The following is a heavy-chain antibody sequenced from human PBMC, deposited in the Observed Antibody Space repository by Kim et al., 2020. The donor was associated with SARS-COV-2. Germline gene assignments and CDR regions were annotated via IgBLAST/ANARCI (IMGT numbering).Heavy chain of an antibody. CDR2: IVVGSGNT. CDR1: GFTFTSSA. D-gene: IGHD3-22*01. V-gene: IGHV1-58*01. Sequence: SVKVSCKASGFTFTSSAVQWVQQARGQRLEWIGWIVVGSGNTNYAQKFQERVTITRDMSTSTAYMELSSLRSEDTAVYYCAADWDYYDSSGYKGGWGQGTLVTVSS. CDR3: AADWDYYDSSGYKGG. J-gene: IGHJ4*02.